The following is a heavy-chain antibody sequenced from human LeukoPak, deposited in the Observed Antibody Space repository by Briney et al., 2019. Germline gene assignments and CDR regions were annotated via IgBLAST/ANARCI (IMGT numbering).Heavy chain of an antibody. CDR2: IYYSGTT. J-gene: IGHJ4*02. Sequence: SETLSLTCAVYGGSFSGYYWGWIRQPPGKGLEWIGSIYYSGTTYYSSSLKSRVIISVDTSKNQFSLKLSSVTATDTAVYYCARHEAQDFDYWGQGTLVTVSS. CDR1: GGSFSGYY. V-gene: IGHV4-39*01. CDR3: ARHEAQDFDY.